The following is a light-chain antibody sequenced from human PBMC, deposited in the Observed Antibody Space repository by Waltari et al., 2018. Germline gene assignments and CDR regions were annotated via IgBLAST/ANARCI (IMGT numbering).Light chain of an antibody. CDR1: SSDVGAFIF. CDR3: SSHIRGNLLGVV. J-gene: IGLJ2*01. Sequence: QSALTQPASVSGSPGQSITISCTGTSSDVGAFIFVSWYQQHPGQAPKILIYEVTNRPAGFSVRLPDAKSGTTASLTISGLQADYGAHYYCSSHIRGNLLGVVFGGGTNLTVL. V-gene: IGLV2-14*01. CDR2: EVT.